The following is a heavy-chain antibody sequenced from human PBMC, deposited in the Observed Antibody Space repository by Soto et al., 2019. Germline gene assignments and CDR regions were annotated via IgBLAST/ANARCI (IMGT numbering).Heavy chain of an antibody. CDR3: ARHGYDFWSGYYEDNWFDP. D-gene: IGHD3-3*01. CDR2: IYYSGST. V-gene: IGHV4-39*01. CDR1: GGYISSSSYY. Sequence: SETLSLTCTVSGGYISSSSYYWGWIRQPPGKGLEWIGSIYYSGSTYYNPSLKSRVTISVDTSKNQFSLKLSSVTAADTAVYYCARHGYDFWSGYYEDNWFDPWGQGTLVTVSS. J-gene: IGHJ5*02.